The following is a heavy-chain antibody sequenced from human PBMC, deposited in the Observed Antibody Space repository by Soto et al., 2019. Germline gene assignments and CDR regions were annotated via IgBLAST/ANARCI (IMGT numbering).Heavy chain of an antibody. CDR2: IHYSGST. Sequence: QLQLQESGPGLVKPSETLSLTCSVSGDSISNNNYYWGWIRQPPGKALEWIGSIHYSGSTYYNPSLKSRVTISADTTKTQFSLKVRSVTAADTAVYYCARQGITMIVVVVTDNWFDPWGQGTLVTVSS. CDR1: GDSISNNNYY. CDR3: ARQGITMIVVVVTDNWFDP. V-gene: IGHV4-39*01. J-gene: IGHJ5*02. D-gene: IGHD3-22*01.